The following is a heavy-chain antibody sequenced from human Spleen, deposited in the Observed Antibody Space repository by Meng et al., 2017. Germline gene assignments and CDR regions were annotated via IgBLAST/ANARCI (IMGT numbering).Heavy chain of an antibody. D-gene: IGHD1-26*01. V-gene: IGHV5-51*01. CDR1: GYTFSNYW. CDR3: VVGDNVDAFDI. Sequence: GESLKISCKGSGYTFSNYWIGWVRQMPGKGLEWMGIIYPGDSDTRYSPSFQGQVTISADKSISTAYLQWSSLKASDTAMYYCVVGDNVDAFDIWGQGTMVTVSS. J-gene: IGHJ3*02. CDR2: IYPGDSDT.